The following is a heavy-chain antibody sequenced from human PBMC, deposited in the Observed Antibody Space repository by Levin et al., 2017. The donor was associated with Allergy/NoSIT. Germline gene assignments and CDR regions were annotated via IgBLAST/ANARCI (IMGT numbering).Heavy chain of an antibody. V-gene: IGHV4-34*01. CDR3: ARRVRYYDYVWGSYRYNWFDP. D-gene: IGHD3-16*02. J-gene: IGHJ5*02. CDR2: IHNSGGT. CDR1: GGSLGGYY. Sequence: SETLSLTCAVYGGSLGGYYWTWIRQSPGRGLEWIGEIHNSGGTNYNPSLKSRATISLDTSKNQFSLKLRSVTAADTAVYYCARRVRYYDYVWGSYRYNWFDPWGQGTLATVSS.